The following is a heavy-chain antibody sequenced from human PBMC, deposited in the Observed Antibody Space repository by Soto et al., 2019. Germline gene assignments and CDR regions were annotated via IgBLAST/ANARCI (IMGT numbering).Heavy chain of an antibody. CDR2: IYYSGST. D-gene: IGHD1-20*01. Sequence: PSETLSLTCTVSGGSISSGGSYWNWVRQLPGKGLDWLGYIYYSGSTYYNPSLKSRLTISVDTSKNQFSLKLISVTAADTAVYYCARDLGLRYFDYWGQGILVTVSS. J-gene: IGHJ4*02. CDR3: ARDLGLRYFDY. V-gene: IGHV4-31*03. CDR1: GGSISSGGSY.